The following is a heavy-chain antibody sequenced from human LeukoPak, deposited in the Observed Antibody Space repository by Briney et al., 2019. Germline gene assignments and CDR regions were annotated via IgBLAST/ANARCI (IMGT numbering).Heavy chain of an antibody. CDR1: GFTFSSYW. CDR2: IKQDGSEK. J-gene: IGHJ4*02. V-gene: IGHV3-7*01. Sequence: HPGGSLRLSCAASGFTFSSYWMSWVRQAPGKGLEWVANIKQDGSEKYYVDSVKGRFTISRDNAKNSLYLQMNSLRAEDTAVYYCARDMQWLVTGEFDYWGQGTLVTVSS. CDR3: ARDMQWLVTGEFDY. D-gene: IGHD6-19*01.